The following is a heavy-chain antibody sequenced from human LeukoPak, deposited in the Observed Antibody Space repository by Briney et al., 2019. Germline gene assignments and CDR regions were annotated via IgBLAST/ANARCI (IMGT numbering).Heavy chain of an antibody. Sequence: GGSLRLSCAGSGFTVSNYEINWVRQAQGRGLEWVSFMSADGTTYYADSVKGRFTLSRANAKNSLYLQMNSLRAEDTAVYYFATSLSGWGTYHDMDVWGKGTTVTISS. CDR3: ATSLSGWGTYHDMDV. D-gene: IGHD3-10*01. J-gene: IGHJ6*03. V-gene: IGHV3-48*03. CDR2: MSADGTT. CDR1: GFTVSNYE.